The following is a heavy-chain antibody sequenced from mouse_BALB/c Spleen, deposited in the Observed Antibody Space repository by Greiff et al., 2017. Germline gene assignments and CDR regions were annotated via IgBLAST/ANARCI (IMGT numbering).Heavy chain of an antibody. V-gene: IGHV5-6-5*01. CDR3: ARGSERGNYHYAMDY. CDR1: GFTFSSYT. D-gene: IGHD3-1*01. J-gene: IGHJ4*01. CDR2: ISSGGST. Sequence: EVMLVESGGGLVQPGGSLKLSCAASGFTFSSYTMSWVRQTPEKRLEWVASISSGGSTYYPDSVKGRFTISRDNARNILYLQMSSLRSEDTAMYYCARGSERGNYHYAMDYWGQGTSVTVSS.